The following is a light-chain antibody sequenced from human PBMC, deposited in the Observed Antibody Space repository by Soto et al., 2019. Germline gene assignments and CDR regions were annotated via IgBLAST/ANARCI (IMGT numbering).Light chain of an antibody. J-gene: IGKJ4*01. V-gene: IGKV3-11*01. CDR2: DAS. CDR3: QQRSNWPPLLT. Sequence: ETVLTQSPATLSLSPGERATLSCRASQSVGSYLAWYQQKPGQAPRLLIYDASTRATGIPGRFSGSGSGTDFTLTISSLETEDFAVYYCQQRSNWPPLLTFGGGTKVEIK. CDR1: QSVGSY.